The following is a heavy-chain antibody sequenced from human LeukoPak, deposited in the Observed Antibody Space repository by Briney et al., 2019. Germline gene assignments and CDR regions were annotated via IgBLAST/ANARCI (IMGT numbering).Heavy chain of an antibody. CDR3: ATYYYDSSGEGFIDY. V-gene: IGHV1-24*01. D-gene: IGHD3-22*01. CDR1: GYTLTELS. Sequence: ASVTVSCKVSGYTLTELSMHWVRQAPGKGLEWMGGFDPEDGETIYAQKFQGRVTMTEDTSTDTAYMGLSSLRSEDTAVYYCATYYYDSSGEGFIDYWGQGTLVTVSS. CDR2: FDPEDGET. J-gene: IGHJ4*02.